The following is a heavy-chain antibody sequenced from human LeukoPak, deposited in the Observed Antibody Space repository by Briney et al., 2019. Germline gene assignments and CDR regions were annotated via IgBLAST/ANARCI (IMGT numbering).Heavy chain of an antibody. CDR3: ARETRDIVVEGAYGRHFDY. CDR2: ISYDGSNK. J-gene: IGHJ4*02. D-gene: IGHD2-2*01. CDR1: GFTFSSYA. V-gene: IGHV3-30-3*01. Sequence: GGSLRLSCAASGFTFSSYAMHWARQAPGKGLEWVAVISYDGSNKYYADSVKGRFTISRDNSKNTLYLQMNSLRAEGTAVYYCARETRDIVVEGAYGRHFDYWGQGTLVTVSS.